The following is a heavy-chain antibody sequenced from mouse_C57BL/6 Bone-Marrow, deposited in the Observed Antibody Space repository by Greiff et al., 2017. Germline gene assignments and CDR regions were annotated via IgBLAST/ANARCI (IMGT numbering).Heavy chain of an antibody. CDR2: IDPETGGT. D-gene: IGHD1-1*01. V-gene: IGHV1-15*01. CDR1: GYTFTDYE. Sequence: VQLQQSGAELVRPGASVTLSCKASGYTFTDYEMHWVKQTPVHGLEWIGAIDPETGGTAYNQKFKGKAILTADKSSSTAYMELRSLTSEDSAVYYCTRWDYGSSWAYWGQKALVTVSA. CDR3: TRWDYGSSWAY. J-gene: IGHJ3*01.